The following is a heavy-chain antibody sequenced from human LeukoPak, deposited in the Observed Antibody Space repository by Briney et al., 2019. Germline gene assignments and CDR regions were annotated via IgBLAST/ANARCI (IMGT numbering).Heavy chain of an antibody. CDR1: GFTFDDYA. Sequence: GGSLRLSCAASGFTFDDYAMHWVRQAPGKGLEWVSGISWNSGSIGYADSVKGRFTISRDNAKNSLYLQMNSLRAEDTAVYYCAGSSSSLDYWGQGTLVTVSS. V-gene: IGHV3-9*01. J-gene: IGHJ4*02. CDR2: ISWNSGSI. CDR3: AGSSSSLDY. D-gene: IGHD6-6*01.